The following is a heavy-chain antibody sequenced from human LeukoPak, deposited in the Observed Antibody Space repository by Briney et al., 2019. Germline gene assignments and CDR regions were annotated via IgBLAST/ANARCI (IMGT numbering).Heavy chain of an antibody. D-gene: IGHD6-6*01. Sequence: QPGGSLRLSCAASGFTFNSCWMSWVRQAPGKGLEWTANINEDGSEKHYVDSVEGRFTISRGNAKNSLYLQMNSLRVEDTALYYCTRGDSSSKIDYWGQGILVIVSS. J-gene: IGHJ4*02. CDR2: INEDGSEK. CDR3: TRGDSSSKIDY. CDR1: GFTFNSCW. V-gene: IGHV3-7*01.